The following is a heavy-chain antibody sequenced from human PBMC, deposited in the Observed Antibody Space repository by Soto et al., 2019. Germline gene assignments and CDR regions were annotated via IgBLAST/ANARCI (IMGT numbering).Heavy chain of an antibody. V-gene: IGHV1-69*01. D-gene: IGHD3-22*01. CDR2: IIPIFGTA. CDR3: ASGYYDSSGYYAHDY. CDR1: GGTFSSYA. Sequence: QVQLVQSGAEVKKPGSSVKVSCKASGGTFSSYAISWVRQAPGQGLEWMGGIIPIFGTANYAQKFQGRVMITAYESTSTAYMELRSLRSEDTAVYYCASGYYDSSGYYAHDYWGQGTLVTVSS. J-gene: IGHJ4*02.